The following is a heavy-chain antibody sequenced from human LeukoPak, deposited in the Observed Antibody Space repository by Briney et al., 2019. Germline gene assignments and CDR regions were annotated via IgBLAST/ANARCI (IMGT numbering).Heavy chain of an antibody. D-gene: IGHD3-9*01. Sequence: ASVKVSCKASGYTFTNYGITWVRQAPGQGLEWMGWINPNGGGTSYAQKFQGRVTMTRDTSISTAYMELSRLRSDDTAVYCCARSLTAGYFDFWGQGTLVTVSS. CDR1: GYTFTNYG. CDR3: ARSLTAGYFDF. CDR2: INPNGGGT. V-gene: IGHV1-2*02. J-gene: IGHJ4*02.